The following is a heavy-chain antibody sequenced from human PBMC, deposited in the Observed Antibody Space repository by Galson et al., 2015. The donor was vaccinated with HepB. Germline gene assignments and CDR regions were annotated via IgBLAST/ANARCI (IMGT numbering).Heavy chain of an antibody. CDR2: ISAYNGNT. J-gene: IGHJ6*02. V-gene: IGHV1-18*04. D-gene: IGHD4-17*01. CDR1: GYTFTSYG. CDR3: ARDPLPPGGDYSPVRNYYYYGMDV. Sequence: SVKVSCKASGYTFTSYGISWVRQAPGQGLEWMGWISAYNGNTNYAQKLQGRVTMTTDTSTSTAYMELRSLRSDDTAVYYCARDPLPPGGDYSPVRNYYYYGMDVWGQGTTVTVSS.